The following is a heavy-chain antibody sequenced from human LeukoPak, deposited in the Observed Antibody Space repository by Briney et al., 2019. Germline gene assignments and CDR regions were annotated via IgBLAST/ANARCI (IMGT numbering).Heavy chain of an antibody. CDR3: ARRSSGYPYYYYYYMDV. D-gene: IGHD3-22*01. CDR1: GGSFSGYY. J-gene: IGHJ6*03. Sequence: SETLSLTCAVYGGSFSGYYWSWIRQPPGKGLEWIGEINHSGSTNYNPSLKSRVTISVDTSKNQFSLKLSSVTAADTAVYYRARRSSGYPYYYYYYMDVWGKGTTVTVSS. V-gene: IGHV4-34*01. CDR2: INHSGST.